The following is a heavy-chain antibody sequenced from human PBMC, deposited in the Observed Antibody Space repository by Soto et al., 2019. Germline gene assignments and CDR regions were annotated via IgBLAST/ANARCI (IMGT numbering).Heavy chain of an antibody. V-gene: IGHV3-30-3*01. D-gene: IGHD6-13*01. J-gene: IGHJ6*02. CDR1: GFTFSSYA. CDR3: ARDSSWPGDYYYGMDV. Sequence: QVQLVESGGGVVQPGRSLRLSCAASGFTFSSYAMHWVRQAPGKGLEWVAVISYDGSNKYYADSVKGRFTISRDNSENTLYLQMNSLRAEDTAVYYCARDSSWPGDYYYGMDVWGQGTTVTVSS. CDR2: ISYDGSNK.